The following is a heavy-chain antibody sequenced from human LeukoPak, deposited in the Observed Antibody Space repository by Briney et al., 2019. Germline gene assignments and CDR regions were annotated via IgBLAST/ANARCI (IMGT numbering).Heavy chain of an antibody. CDR2: IYYSGST. CDR1: GGSISSSSYY. Sequence: PSETLSLTCTVSGGSISSSSYYWGWIRQPPGKGLEWIGSIYYSGSTYYNPSLKSRVTISVDTSKNQFSLKLSSVTAADTAVYYCARDQVVPAATFVNWFDPWGQGTLVTVSS. CDR3: ARDQVVPAATFVNWFDP. J-gene: IGHJ5*02. D-gene: IGHD2-2*01. V-gene: IGHV4-39*07.